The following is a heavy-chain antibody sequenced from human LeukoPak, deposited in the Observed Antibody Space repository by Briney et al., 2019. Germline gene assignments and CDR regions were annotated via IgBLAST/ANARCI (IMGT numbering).Heavy chain of an antibody. Sequence: SETLSLTCAVSGGSISSGGYSWSWIRQPPGKGLEWIGYIYHSGSTYYNPSLKSRVTISVDRSKNQFSLKLSSVTAADTAVYYCARDRRSGGYSDWYFDLWGRGTLVTASS. CDR1: GGSISSGGYS. V-gene: IGHV4-30-2*01. CDR3: ARDRRSGGYSDWYFDL. CDR2: IYHSGST. D-gene: IGHD1-26*01. J-gene: IGHJ2*01.